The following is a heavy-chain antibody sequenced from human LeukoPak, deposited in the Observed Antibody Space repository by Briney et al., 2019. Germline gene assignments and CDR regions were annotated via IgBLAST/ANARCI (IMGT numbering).Heavy chain of an antibody. J-gene: IGHJ4*02. D-gene: IGHD3-3*02. CDR2: IFYAGST. CDR3: ARIGPILGAAWVDY. CDR1: GYSISSNHW. Sequence: SETLSLTCAVSGYSISSNHWWGWIQQPAGKGLEWIGYIFYAGSTYYNPSLKSRVTMSVDTSKNQFSLRLSSVTAVDTAVYYCARIGPILGAAWVDYWGQGTLVSVSS. V-gene: IGHV4-28*01.